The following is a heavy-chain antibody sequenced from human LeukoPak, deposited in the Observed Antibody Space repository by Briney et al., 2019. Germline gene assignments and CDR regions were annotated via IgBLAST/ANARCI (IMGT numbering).Heavy chain of an antibody. V-gene: IGHV3-7*01. J-gene: IGHJ4*02. D-gene: IGHD4-11*01. CDR1: GFTFSSYG. CDR3: ARSKIDY. CDR2: INEDGSEK. Sequence: GRSLRLSCAASGFTFSSYGMHWVRQAPGKGLEWVANINEDGSEKYYADSVEGRFTISRDNAKNSLDLQMNSLRADDTAIYYCARSKIDYWGQGTLVTVSS.